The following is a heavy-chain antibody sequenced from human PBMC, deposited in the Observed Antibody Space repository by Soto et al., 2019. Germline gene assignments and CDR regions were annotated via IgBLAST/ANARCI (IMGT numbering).Heavy chain of an antibody. V-gene: IGHV1-2*04. CDR2: INPNSGGT. D-gene: IGHD3-22*01. CDR3: ARGEYYYDSSGYYWYAFDI. Sequence: GASVKVSCKASGGTFSSYAISWVRQAPGQGLEWMGWINPNSGGTNYAQKFQGWVTMTRDTSISTAYMELSRLRSDDTAVYYCARGEYYYDSSGYYWYAFDIWGQGTMVTVSS. J-gene: IGHJ3*02. CDR1: GGTFSSYA.